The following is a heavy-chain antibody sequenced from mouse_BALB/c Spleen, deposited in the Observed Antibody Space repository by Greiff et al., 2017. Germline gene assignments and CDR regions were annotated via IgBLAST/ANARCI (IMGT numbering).Heavy chain of an antibody. V-gene: IGHV2-9*02. CDR2: IWAGGST. CDR1: GFSLTSYG. J-gene: IGHJ4*01. CDR3: ARDRGYDVGYYAMDY. D-gene: IGHD2-2*01. Sequence: QVQLKESGPGLVAPSQSLSITCTVSGFSLTSYGVPWVRQPPGKGLEWLGVIWAGGSTNYNSALMSRLSISKDNSKSQVFLKMNSLQTDDTAMYYCARDRGYDVGYYAMDYWGQGTSVTVSS.